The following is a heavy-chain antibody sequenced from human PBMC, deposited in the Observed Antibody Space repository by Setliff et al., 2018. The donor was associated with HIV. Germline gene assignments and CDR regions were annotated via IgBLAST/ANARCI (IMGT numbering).Heavy chain of an antibody. CDR2: IYYTGST. CDR1: GGSISSYY. CDR3: ARNRVPSSL. Sequence: PSETLSLTCTVSGGSISSYYWSWIRQPPGKGLEWIGSIYYTGSTDYNPSLMSRVTISLDTPKNQFSLKLNSVIAADTAVCYCARNRVPSSLWGQGTLVTVSS. V-gene: IGHV4-59*01. D-gene: IGHD3-10*01. J-gene: IGHJ4*02.